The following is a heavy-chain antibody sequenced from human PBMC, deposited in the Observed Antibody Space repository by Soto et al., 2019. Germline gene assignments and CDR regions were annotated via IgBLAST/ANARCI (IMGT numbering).Heavy chain of an antibody. V-gene: IGHV4-59*01. CDR3: ARFEYSSSELAGLDYYYYYYMDV. J-gene: IGHJ6*03. Sequence: SETLSLTCTVSGGSISSYYWSWIRQPPGKGLEWIGYIYYSGSTNYNPSLKSRVTISVDTSKNQFSLKLSSVTAADTAVYYCARFEYSSSELAGLDYYYYYYMDVWGKGTTVTVSS. D-gene: IGHD6-6*01. CDR2: IYYSGST. CDR1: GGSISSYY.